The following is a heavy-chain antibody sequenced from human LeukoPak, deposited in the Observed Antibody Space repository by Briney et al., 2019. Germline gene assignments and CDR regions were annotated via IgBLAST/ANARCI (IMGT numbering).Heavy chain of an antibody. V-gene: IGHV1-69*05. Sequence: ASVKVSCKASGGTFSSYAISWVRQAPGQGLEWMGGIIPIFGTANYAQKFQGRVTITTDKSTSTAYMELSSLRSEDTAVYYCAIENPIYYDILTAAGGAFDIWGQGTMVTVSS. D-gene: IGHD3-9*01. CDR1: GGTFSSYA. J-gene: IGHJ3*02. CDR2: IIPIFGTA. CDR3: AIENPIYYDILTAAGGAFDI.